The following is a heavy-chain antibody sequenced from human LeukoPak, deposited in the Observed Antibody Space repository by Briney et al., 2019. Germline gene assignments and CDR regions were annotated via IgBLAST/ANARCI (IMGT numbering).Heavy chain of an antibody. Sequence: GGSLRLSCAASGFTFLNAWMSWVRQAPGKGLEWVGRIKSKTDGGTTDYAAPVKGRFTISRDESKDTLFLQMNSLKTEDTAVYYCTTENLLMVYGMANFDYWGQGTLVTVSS. V-gene: IGHV3-15*01. J-gene: IGHJ4*02. D-gene: IGHD2-8*01. CDR2: IKSKTDGGTT. CDR3: TTENLLMVYGMANFDY. CDR1: GFTFLNAW.